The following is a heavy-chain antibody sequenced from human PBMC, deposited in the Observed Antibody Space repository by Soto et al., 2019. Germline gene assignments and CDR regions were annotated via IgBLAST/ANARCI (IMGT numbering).Heavy chain of an antibody. CDR3: ARGTGLSYTYGIDD. D-gene: IGHD5-18*01. V-gene: IGHV4-31*03. J-gene: IGHJ6*02. CDR2: INYSGST. CDR1: GASVDSAGYF. Sequence: SQTLSLTCTVTGASVDSAGYFWTWIRQRPGKGLEWIGHINYSGSTDHTPSLRSRLMVSIDTSKNQFSLKLNSVTAADTAIYYCARGTGLSYTYGIDDWGQGTTGTVS.